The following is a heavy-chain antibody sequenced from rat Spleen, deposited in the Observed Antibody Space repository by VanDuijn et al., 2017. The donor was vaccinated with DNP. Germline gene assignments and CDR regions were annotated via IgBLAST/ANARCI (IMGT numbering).Heavy chain of an antibody. V-gene: IGHV5-7*01. J-gene: IGHJ1*01. CDR3: ARLGRLRPYWYFDF. CDR2: ISSDGSHT. Sequence: EVKLVESGGGLVQPGRSLKLSCAGSGFTFSDYYMAWVRQTPTKGLDWVASISSDGSHTYYRDSVKGRFTISRDNAKSSLFLQMDSLRSEDTATYYCARLGRLRPYWYFDFWGPGTMVTVSS. D-gene: IGHD1-11*01. CDR1: GFTFSDYY.